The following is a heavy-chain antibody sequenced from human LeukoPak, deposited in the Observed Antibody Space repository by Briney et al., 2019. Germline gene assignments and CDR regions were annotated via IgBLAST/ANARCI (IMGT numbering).Heavy chain of an antibody. D-gene: IGHD1-20*01. Sequence: GGSLRLSCAASGFNLRAYTMNWVRQAPGKGLEWVSSISTSSSYIYYADSVKGRFTTSRDNAENSLYLQMHSLRVEGTALYYCARDDNWNDKPFDFWGQGTLVTVSS. J-gene: IGHJ4*02. V-gene: IGHV3-21*01. CDR1: GFNLRAYT. CDR2: ISTSSSYI. CDR3: ARDDNWNDKPFDF.